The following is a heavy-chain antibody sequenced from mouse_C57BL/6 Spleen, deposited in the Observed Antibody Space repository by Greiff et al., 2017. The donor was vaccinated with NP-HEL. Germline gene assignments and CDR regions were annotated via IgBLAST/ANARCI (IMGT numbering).Heavy chain of an antibody. CDR1: GFNIKDYY. V-gene: IGHV14-2*01. D-gene: IGHD2-3*01. CDR3: ARSENDGYYDDY. Sequence: VQLQQSGAELVKPGASVKLSCTASGFNIKDYYMHWVKQRTEQGLEWIGRIDPEDGETKYAPNFQGKATITADTSSNTAYLQLSSLTSEDTAVYYCARSENDGYYDDYWGQGTTLTVSS. CDR2: IDPEDGET. J-gene: IGHJ2*01.